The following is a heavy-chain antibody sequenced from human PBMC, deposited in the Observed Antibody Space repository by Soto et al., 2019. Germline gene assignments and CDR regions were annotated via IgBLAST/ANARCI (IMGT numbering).Heavy chain of an antibody. CDR3: ATSGYARYYYYGMHV. V-gene: IGHV5-10-1*01. CDR1: GYSFTSYW. Sequence: GESLKISCKGSGYSFTSYWISWVRQMPGKGLEWMGRIDPSDSYTNYSPSFQGHVTISADKSISTAYLQWSSLKASDTAMYYCATSGYARYYYYGMHVWGQGTTVTVSS. CDR2: IDPSDSYT. J-gene: IGHJ6*02. D-gene: IGHD5-12*01.